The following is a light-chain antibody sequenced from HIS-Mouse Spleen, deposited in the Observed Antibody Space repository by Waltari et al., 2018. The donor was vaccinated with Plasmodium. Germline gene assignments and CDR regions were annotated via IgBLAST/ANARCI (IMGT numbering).Light chain of an antibody. CDR3: QQYYSTPLT. Sequence: DIVMTQSPDSLAVSVGDRDTINCKSSQSVLYSSNNKNYLAWYQQKPGQPPKLLIYWASTRESGVPDRFSGSGSGTDFTLTISSLQAEDVAVYYCQQYYSTPLTFGGGTKVEIK. V-gene: IGKV4-1*01. J-gene: IGKJ4*01. CDR2: WAS. CDR1: QSVLYSSNNKNY.